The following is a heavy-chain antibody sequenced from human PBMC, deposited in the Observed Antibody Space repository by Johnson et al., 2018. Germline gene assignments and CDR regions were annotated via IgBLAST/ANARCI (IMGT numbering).Heavy chain of an antibody. J-gene: IGHJ6*02. CDR2: IIPIFGTA. Sequence: VQLVESGAEVKKPGSSVKVSCKASGGTFSSYAISWVRQAPGQGLEWMGGIIPIFGTANYAQKFQGRVTITADESTSTAYMELSSLRSEDTAVYYCARDGVTTVTTPYYYYGMDVWGQGTTVTVSS. CDR3: ARDGVTTVTTPYYYYGMDV. D-gene: IGHD4-17*01. CDR1: GGTFSSYA. V-gene: IGHV1-69*01.